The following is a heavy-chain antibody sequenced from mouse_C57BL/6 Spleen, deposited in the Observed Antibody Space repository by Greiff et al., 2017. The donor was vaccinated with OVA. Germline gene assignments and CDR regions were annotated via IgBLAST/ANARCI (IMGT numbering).Heavy chain of an antibody. Sequence: LVESGGGLVQPGGSLSLSCAASGFTFTDYYMSWVRQPPGKALEWLGFIRNKANGYTTEYSASVKGRFTISRDNSQSILYLQMNALRAEDSATYYCARSVHYYGSSYDYFDYWGQGTTLTVSS. V-gene: IGHV7-3*01. CDR2: IRNKANGYTT. CDR3: ARSVHYYGSSYDYFDY. D-gene: IGHD1-1*01. CDR1: GFTFTDYY. J-gene: IGHJ2*01.